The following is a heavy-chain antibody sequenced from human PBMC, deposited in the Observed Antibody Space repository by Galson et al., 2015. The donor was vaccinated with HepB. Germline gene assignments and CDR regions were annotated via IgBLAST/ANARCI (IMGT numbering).Heavy chain of an antibody. V-gene: IGHV3-21*05. CDR1: GFTFSSYS. D-gene: IGHD6-13*01. CDR2: ISSSSSYT. CDR3: ARAGIATAGIDYYYYYYMDV. Sequence: SLRLSCAASGFTFSSYSMNWVRQAPGKGLEWVSYISSSSSYTNYADSVKGRFTISRDNAKNSLYVQMNSLRAEDTAVYYCARAGIATAGIDYYYYYYMDVWGKGTTVTVSS. J-gene: IGHJ6*03.